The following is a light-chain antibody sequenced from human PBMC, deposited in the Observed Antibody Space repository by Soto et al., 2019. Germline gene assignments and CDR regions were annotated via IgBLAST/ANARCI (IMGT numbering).Light chain of an antibody. J-gene: IGKJ4*01. CDR1: QSVSNN. CDR2: GAS. V-gene: IGKV3-15*01. Sequence: EIVMTQSPATLSVSPGERATLSCRASQSVSNNLAWYQQKPGQAPRLLIYGASTRATGIPARFSGSGSGTDFILTISSLQSEDFVVYYCQQYSNCPLTFGGGTKVEIK. CDR3: QQYSNCPLT.